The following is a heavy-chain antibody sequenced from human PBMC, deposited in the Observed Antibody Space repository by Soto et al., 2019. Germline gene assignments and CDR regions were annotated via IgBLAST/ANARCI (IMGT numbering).Heavy chain of an antibody. D-gene: IGHD4-17*01. CDR2: ISWNSGSI. CDR1: GFTFDDYA. V-gene: IGHV3-9*01. Sequence: GGSLRLSCAASGFTFDDYAMHWVRQAPGKGLEWVSGISWNSGSIGYADSVKGRFTISRDNAKNSLYLQMNSLRAEDTALYYCAKAPSGLTTERQWYYFDYWGQGTLVTVSS. CDR3: AKAPSGLTTERQWYYFDY. J-gene: IGHJ4*02.